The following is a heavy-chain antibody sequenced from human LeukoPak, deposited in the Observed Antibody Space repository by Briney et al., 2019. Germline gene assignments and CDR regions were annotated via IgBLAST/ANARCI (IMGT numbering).Heavy chain of an antibody. CDR1: GFTFSNYG. CDR2: IWYDGSNK. Sequence: PGRSLRLSCAASGFTFSNYGMHWVRQAPGKGLEGVAVIWYDGSNKYYADSVKGRFTISRDNSKNTLYLQMNSLRAEDTAVYYCARDQKYQLLYLFDYWGQGTLVTVSS. V-gene: IGHV3-33*01. J-gene: IGHJ4*02. D-gene: IGHD2-2*02. CDR3: ARDQKYQLLYLFDY.